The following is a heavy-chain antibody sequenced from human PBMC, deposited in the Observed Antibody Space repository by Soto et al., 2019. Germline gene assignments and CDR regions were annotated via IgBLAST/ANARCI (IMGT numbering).Heavy chain of an antibody. V-gene: IGHV4-4*07. CDR2: IYTSGST. D-gene: IGHD6-13*01. CDR3: ARGTSIAAAGTNWFDP. Sequence: QVQLQESGPGLVKPSETLSLTRTVSGGSISSYYWSWIRQPAGKGLEWIGRIYTSGSTNYNPSLKSRVTMSVDTSKNQFSLKLSSVTAADTAVYYCARGTSIAAAGTNWFDPWGQGTLVTVSS. CDR1: GGSISSYY. J-gene: IGHJ5*02.